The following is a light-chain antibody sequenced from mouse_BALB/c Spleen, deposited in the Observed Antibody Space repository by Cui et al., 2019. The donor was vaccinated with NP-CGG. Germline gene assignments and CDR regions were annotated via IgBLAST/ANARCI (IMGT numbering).Light chain of an antibody. CDR3: ALWYSNHWV. V-gene: IGLV1*01. J-gene: IGLJ1*01. Sequence: AVVTHYSPLTTPPGETVTLNCRSSTGTVTTSNYANWVQEKPDHLFTGLIGGTNNRAPGVPARFSGSLIGDKAALTITGAQTEDETIYFCALWYSNHWVFGGGTKLTVL. CDR2: GTN. CDR1: TGTVTTSNY.